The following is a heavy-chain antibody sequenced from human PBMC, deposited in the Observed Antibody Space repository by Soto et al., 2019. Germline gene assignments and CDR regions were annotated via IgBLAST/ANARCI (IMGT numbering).Heavy chain of an antibody. CDR2: IYYSGST. V-gene: IGHV4-31*03. J-gene: IGHJ6*02. CDR1: GGSISSGGYY. Sequence: LSLTCTVSGGSISSGGYYWSWIRQHPGKGLEWIGYIYYSGSTYYNPSLKSRVTISVDTSKNQFSLKLSSVTAADTAVYYCARDIWSITTVRGGPAPYYGMDVWGQGTTVTVSS. D-gene: IGHD3-10*01. CDR3: ARDIWSITTVRGGPAPYYGMDV.